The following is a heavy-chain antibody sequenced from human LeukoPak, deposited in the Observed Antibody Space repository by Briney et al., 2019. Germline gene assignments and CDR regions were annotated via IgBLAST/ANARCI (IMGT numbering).Heavy chain of an antibody. Sequence: PSETLSLTWTVSGYSISSGYYWGWIRQPPGKGLEWIGSIYHSGSTYYNPSLKSRVPISVDTSKTQFSLKLSYVTAADTVVYYCARGSHPVTGTLGGYFDPWGEGTLVTVSS. CDR3: ARGSHPVTGTLGGYFDP. V-gene: IGHV4-38-2*02. J-gene: IGHJ4*02. CDR2: IYHSGST. CDR1: GYSISSGYY. D-gene: IGHD6-19*01.